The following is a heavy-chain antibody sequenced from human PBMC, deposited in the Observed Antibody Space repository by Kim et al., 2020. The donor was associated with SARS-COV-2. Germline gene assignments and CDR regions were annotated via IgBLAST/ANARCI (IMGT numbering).Heavy chain of an antibody. Sequence: GGSLRLSCAASGFTVSSNYMSWVRQAPGKGLEWVSVIYSGGSTYYADSVKGRFTISRDNSKNTLYLQMNSLRAEDTAVYYCARGGRRAWGSGGMDVWGQGTTVTVSS. J-gene: IGHJ6*02. CDR2: IYSGGST. CDR3: ARGGRRAWGSGGMDV. D-gene: IGHD3-10*01. CDR1: GFTVSSNY. V-gene: IGHV3-53*01.